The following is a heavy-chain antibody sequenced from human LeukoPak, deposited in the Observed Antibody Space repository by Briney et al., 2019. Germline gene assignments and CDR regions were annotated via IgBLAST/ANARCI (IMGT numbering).Heavy chain of an antibody. V-gene: IGHV1-8*03. CDR3: ATFQAGMTTVTTRTDFDY. Sequence: ASVTVSCKASGYTFTSYDINWVRQATGQGLEWMGWMNPNSGNTGYAQKFQGRVTITRNTSISTAYMELSSLRSEDTAVYYCATFQAGMTTVTTRTDFDYWGQGTLVTVSS. CDR2: MNPNSGNT. CDR1: GYTFTSYD. J-gene: IGHJ4*02. D-gene: IGHD4-17*01.